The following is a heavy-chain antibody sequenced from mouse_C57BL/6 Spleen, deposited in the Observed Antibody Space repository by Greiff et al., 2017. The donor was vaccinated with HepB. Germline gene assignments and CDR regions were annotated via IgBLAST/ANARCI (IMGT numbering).Heavy chain of an antibody. CDR3: ARRITTVDFFDY. V-gene: IGHV1-55*01. CDR2: IYPGSGST. D-gene: IGHD1-1*01. Sequence: QVQLQQPGAELVKPGASVKMSCKASGYTFTSYWITWVKQRPGQGLEWIGDIYPGSGSTNYNEKFKSKATLTVDTSSSTAYMQLSSLTSEDSAVYYCARRITTVDFFDYWGQGTTLTVSS. CDR1: GYTFTSYW. J-gene: IGHJ2*01.